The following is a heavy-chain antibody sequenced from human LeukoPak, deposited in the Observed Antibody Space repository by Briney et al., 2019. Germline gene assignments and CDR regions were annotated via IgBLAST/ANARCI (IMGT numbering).Heavy chain of an antibody. CDR2: IKSKTDGGTT. V-gene: IGHV3-15*01. D-gene: IGHD3-9*01. CDR3: TTAISLRYFDWLLKFDY. J-gene: IGHJ4*02. CDR1: GFTFSNAW. Sequence: GRSLRLSCAASGFTFSNAWMSWVRQGPGKGLERVGRIKSKTDGGTTDYAAPVKGRFTISRDDSKNTLYLQMNSLKTEDTAVYYCTTAISLRYFDWLLKFDYWGQGTLVTVSS.